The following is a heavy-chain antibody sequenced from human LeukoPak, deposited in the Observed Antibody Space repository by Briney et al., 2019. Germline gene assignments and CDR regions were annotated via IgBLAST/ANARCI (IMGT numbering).Heavy chain of an antibody. CDR2: INPKSGGT. CDR3: ATGTGGTYYYGMDV. V-gene: IGHV1-2*02. D-gene: IGHD3-10*01. CDR1: GYTFTGHY. J-gene: IGHJ6*02. Sequence: ASVKVSCKASGYTFTGHYMHWVRQAPGKGLEWMGWINPKSGGTNYAQKFQGRVTMTRDTSISTAYMELSSLRSEDTAVYYCATGTGGTYYYGMDVWGQGTTVTVSS.